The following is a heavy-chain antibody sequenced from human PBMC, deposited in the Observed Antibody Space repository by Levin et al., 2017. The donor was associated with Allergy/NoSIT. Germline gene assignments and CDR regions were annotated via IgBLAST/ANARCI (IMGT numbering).Heavy chain of an antibody. CDR3: ARDYEIRLRLGSCSGTRCFPDAFDV. CDR1: DYSISSGYY. V-gene: IGHV4-38-2*02. D-gene: IGHD2-15*01. Sequence: LSQTLSLTCAVSDYSISSGYYWGWMRQPPGKGLEWIGSIHHSGATYYNPSLQSRVTMSVDTSKNQFSLKLSSVTAADTAVYYCARDYEIRLRLGSCSGTRCFPDAFDVWGQGTMVTVSS. CDR2: IHHSGAT. J-gene: IGHJ3*01.